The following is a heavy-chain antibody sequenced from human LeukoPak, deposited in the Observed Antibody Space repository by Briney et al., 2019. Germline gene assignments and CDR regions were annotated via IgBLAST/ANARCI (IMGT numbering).Heavy chain of an antibody. Sequence: GGSLRLSCAASGFTLSNAWMSWVRQAPGKGLEWVGRINDGGTTDYAAPAKDRFTISRDDSKNTLYLQMNSLKTEDTAVYYCTTEPLGYCSSSTCYDYFDCWGQGTQVTVSS. CDR2: INDGGTT. CDR1: GFTLSNAW. CDR3: TTEPLGYCSSSTCYDYFDC. D-gene: IGHD2-2*01. V-gene: IGHV3-15*01. J-gene: IGHJ4*02.